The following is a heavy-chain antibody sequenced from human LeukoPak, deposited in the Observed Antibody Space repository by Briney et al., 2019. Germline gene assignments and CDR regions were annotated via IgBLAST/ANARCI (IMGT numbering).Heavy chain of an antibody. CDR2: IYHSGST. D-gene: IGHD3-3*01. V-gene: IGHV4-31*03. Sequence: TSETLSLTCTVSGASISIDGYYWSWIRQNPGKGLEWIGYIYHSGSTYYNPSLKSRVTISVDTSKNQFSLKLTSVTAADTAVYYCARDSLITIFGSIAGAFDIWGQGTMVTVSS. J-gene: IGHJ3*02. CDR3: ARDSLITIFGSIAGAFDI. CDR1: GASISIDGYY.